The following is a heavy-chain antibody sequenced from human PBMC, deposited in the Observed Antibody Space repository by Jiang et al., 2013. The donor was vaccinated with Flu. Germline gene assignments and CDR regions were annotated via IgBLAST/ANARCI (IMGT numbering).Heavy chain of an antibody. J-gene: IGHJ3*02. CDR3: AVIATARGGDAFDI. Sequence: AASGFTFSTYAMHWVRQAPGKGLEWVAAILYHGATKYYADSVKGRFTISRDNSKNTLLLQMNNLRTEDTAVYYCAVIATARGGDAFDIWGQGTMVTVSS. CDR1: GFTFSTYA. D-gene: IGHD6-25*01. V-gene: IGHV3-30-3*01. CDR2: ILYHGATK.